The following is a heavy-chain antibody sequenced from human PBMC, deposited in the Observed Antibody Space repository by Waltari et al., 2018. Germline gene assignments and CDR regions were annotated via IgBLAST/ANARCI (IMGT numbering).Heavy chain of an antibody. CDR2: INGVGGST. CDR1: GFTFSSYW. D-gene: IGHD2-2*01. Sequence: EVQLVESGGGLVQPGGSLRLSCAASGFTFSSYWMHWVRQAPGKGPVWIPRINGVGGSTSYADAVKGRFTISRDNANNTLYLQMNSLRAEDTAVYYCTRTRYCSTTSCQVDWFDPWGQGTLVTVSS. J-gene: IGHJ5*02. V-gene: IGHV3-74*01. CDR3: TRTRYCSTTSCQVDWFDP.